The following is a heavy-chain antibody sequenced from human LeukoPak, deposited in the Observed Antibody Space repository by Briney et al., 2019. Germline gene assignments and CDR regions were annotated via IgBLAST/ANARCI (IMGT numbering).Heavy chain of an antibody. Sequence: GGSLRLSCAASGFTFSSSAMNWVRQAPGKGLEWVSSISSSGDFKYYADSLKGQFTISRDNAKNSLYLQMNSLRAEDTAVYYCARDLHMGAYYYGMDVWGQGTTVTVSS. D-gene: IGHD2-21*01. CDR1: GFTFSSSA. CDR3: ARDLHMGAYYYGMDV. CDR2: ISSSGDFK. J-gene: IGHJ6*02. V-gene: IGHV3-21*01.